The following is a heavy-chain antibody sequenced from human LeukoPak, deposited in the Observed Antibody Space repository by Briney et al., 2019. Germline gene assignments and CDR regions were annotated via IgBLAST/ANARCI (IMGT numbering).Heavy chain of an antibody. V-gene: IGHV4-4*07. CDR3: ARGSVLLWFGEPNPNWFDP. CDR2: FYTSGST. Sequence: KPSETLSLTCTVSGGSINSYYWSLIRQPARKGLGLIGRFYTSGSTNYNPSLKSRVTMSVDTSKNQFSLRLSSVTAADTAVYYCARGSVLLWFGEPNPNWFDPWGQGTLVTVSS. D-gene: IGHD3-10*01. J-gene: IGHJ5*02. CDR1: GGSINSYY.